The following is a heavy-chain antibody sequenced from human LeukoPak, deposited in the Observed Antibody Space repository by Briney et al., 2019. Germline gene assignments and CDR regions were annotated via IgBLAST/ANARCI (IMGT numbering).Heavy chain of an antibody. V-gene: IGHV3-48*01. Sequence: GGSLRLSCVASGFTFTTFGMNWVRQAPGKGLEWVSYISRSATTIYYADSVKGRFIISRDDAKSSLCLQMNSLRAEDTALYYCARMSSGYYDDYWGQGTLVTVSS. CDR3: ARMSSGYYDDY. CDR2: ISRSATTI. J-gene: IGHJ4*02. CDR1: GFTFTTFG. D-gene: IGHD3-22*01.